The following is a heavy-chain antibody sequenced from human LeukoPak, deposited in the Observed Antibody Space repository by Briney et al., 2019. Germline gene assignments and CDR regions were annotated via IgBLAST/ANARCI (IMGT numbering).Heavy chain of an antibody. D-gene: IGHD3-3*01. CDR3: ARSPGAAAATILSY. Sequence: PSETLSLTCTVSGGSISSYYWSWIRQPPGKGLEWIGCIYYSGDTNYNPSLKSRVTISVDTSKNQFSLKLNSVTAADTAVYYCARSPGAAAATILSYWGQGNLVTVSS. CDR2: IYYSGDT. CDR1: GGSISSYY. J-gene: IGHJ4*02. V-gene: IGHV4-59*01.